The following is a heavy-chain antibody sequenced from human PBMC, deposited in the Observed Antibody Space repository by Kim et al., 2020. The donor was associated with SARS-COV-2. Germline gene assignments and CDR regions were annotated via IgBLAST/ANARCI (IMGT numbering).Heavy chain of an antibody. Sequence: GGSLRLSCAASGFTVSSNYMSWVHQAPGKGLEWVSVIYSGGSTYYADSVKGRFTISRDNSKNTLYLQMNSLIAEDTAVYYCAREIDVHETGFMGSGYYYGSGSYWDYYYGMDVWGQGTTVTVSS. CDR1: GFTVSSNY. V-gene: IGHV3-66*02. D-gene: IGHD3-10*01. CDR2: IYSGGST. CDR3: AREIDVHETGFMGSGYYYGSGSYWDYYYGMDV. J-gene: IGHJ6*02.